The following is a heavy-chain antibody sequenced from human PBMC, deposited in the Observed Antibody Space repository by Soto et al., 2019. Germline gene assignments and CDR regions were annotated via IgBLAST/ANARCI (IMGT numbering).Heavy chain of an antibody. Sequence: GQLVESGGGEVQPGRSLRLSCAASGFKFTDFARHWVRQAPGKGLEWVAIMAYDGSEKHYADSVKGRFAISRDNPKNTLYLEMNSLRPEDTAVYFCVRRAWHSYYAIDVWGQGTTVTVFS. V-gene: IGHV3-30*09. CDR3: VRRAWHSYYAIDV. CDR1: GFKFTDFA. J-gene: IGHJ6*02. D-gene: IGHD1-26*01. CDR2: MAYDGSEK.